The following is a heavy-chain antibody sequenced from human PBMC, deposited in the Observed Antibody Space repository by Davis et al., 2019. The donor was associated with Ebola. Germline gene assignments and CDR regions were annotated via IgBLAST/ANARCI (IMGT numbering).Heavy chain of an antibody. V-gene: IGHV3-74*01. D-gene: IGHD6-19*01. CDR1: AFTFSNYW. CDR3: ARVALGQSGWSHFDY. J-gene: IGHJ4*02. Sequence: PGGSLRLSCAASAFTFSNYWMYWVRHAPGEGLMCVSRINSDGTFTTYADSVKGRFTISRDNSKNTLYLQMNSLRAEDTAVYYCARVALGQSGWSHFDYWGQGALVTVSS. CDR2: INSDGTFT.